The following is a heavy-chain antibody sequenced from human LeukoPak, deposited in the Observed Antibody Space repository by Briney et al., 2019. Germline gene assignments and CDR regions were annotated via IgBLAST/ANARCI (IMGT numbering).Heavy chain of an antibody. D-gene: IGHD3-22*01. CDR3: ARQYDYDSRTFDY. V-gene: IGHV4-59*08. J-gene: IGHJ4*02. CDR1: RGSLSSYY. Sequence: PSETLPLTCTVTRGSLSSYYWSWIRQPPAKELEWIGYIYYSGSTNYNPSLRSRVTISLNKSKNQLSLNLNSATAADTAVYYCARQYDYDSRTFDYWGQGTLVTVSS. CDR2: IYYSGST.